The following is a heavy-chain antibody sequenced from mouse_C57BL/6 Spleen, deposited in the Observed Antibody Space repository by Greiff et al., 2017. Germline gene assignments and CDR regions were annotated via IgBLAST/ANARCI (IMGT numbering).Heavy chain of an antibody. V-gene: IGHV3-6*01. D-gene: IGHD1-1*01. CDR2: ISYDGSN. CDR1: GYSITSGYY. Sequence: EVKLVESGPGLVKPSQSLSLTCSVTGYSITSGYYWNWIRQFPGNKLEWMGYISYDGSNNYNPSLKNRISITRDTSKNQFFLKLNSVTTEDTATYYCARDWGTTVPNFDYWGQGTTLTVSS. J-gene: IGHJ2*01. CDR3: ARDWGTTVPNFDY.